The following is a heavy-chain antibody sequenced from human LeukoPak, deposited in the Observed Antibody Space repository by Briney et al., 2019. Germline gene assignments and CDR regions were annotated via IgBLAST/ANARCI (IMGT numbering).Heavy chain of an antibody. D-gene: IGHD2-2*01. CDR2: IIPIFGTA. V-gene: IGHV1-69*06. Sequence: SVKVSCKASGGTFSSYAISWVRQAPGQGLEWMGGIIPIFGTANYAQKFQGRVTITADKSTSTAYMELSSLRSEDTAVYYCARGYCSSTSFYEGFNYWGQGTLVTVSS. CDR1: GGTFSSYA. CDR3: ARGYCSSTSFYEGFNY. J-gene: IGHJ4*02.